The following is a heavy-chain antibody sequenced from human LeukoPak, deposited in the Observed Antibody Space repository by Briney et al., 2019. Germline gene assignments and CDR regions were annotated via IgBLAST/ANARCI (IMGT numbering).Heavy chain of an antibody. Sequence: SETLSLTCTVPGGSISSSSYYWGWIRQPPGKGLEWIGSIYYSGSTYYNPSLKSRVTISVDTSKNQFSLKLSSVTAADTAVYYCARGGVRDIVLMVYAIVEIGAFDIWGQGTMVTVSS. J-gene: IGHJ3*02. CDR3: ARGGVRDIVLMVYAIVEIGAFDI. CDR1: GGSISSSSYY. V-gene: IGHV4-39*01. D-gene: IGHD2-8*01. CDR2: IYYSGST.